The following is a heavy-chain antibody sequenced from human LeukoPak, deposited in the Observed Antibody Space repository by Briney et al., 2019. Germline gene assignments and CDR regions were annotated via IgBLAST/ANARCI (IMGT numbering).Heavy chain of an antibody. Sequence: PGGSLRLSCAASGFTISSNYMSWVRQAPGKGLEWVSSINDSGDNTYDADSVKGRFTISRDNSKNTLYLQMDSLRAEDTALYYCAKQGMYSYDIYPASSLYYFDYWGQGTLVTVSS. CDR2: INDSGDNT. CDR1: GFTISSNY. J-gene: IGHJ4*02. D-gene: IGHD5-18*01. CDR3: AKQGMYSYDIYPASSLYYFDY. V-gene: IGHV3-23*01.